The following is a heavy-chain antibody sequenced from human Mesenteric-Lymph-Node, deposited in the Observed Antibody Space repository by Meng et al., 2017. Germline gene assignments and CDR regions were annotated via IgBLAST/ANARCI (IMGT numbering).Heavy chain of an antibody. CDR1: GFTFSSYS. CDR2: ISSSSSYI. V-gene: IGHV3-21*01. J-gene: IGHJ4*02. CDR3: ARDEGDGDYGPSDY. D-gene: IGHD4-17*01. Sequence: GESLKISCAASGFTFSSYSMNWVRQAPGKGLEWVSSISSSSSYIYYADSVKGRFTISRDNAKNSLYLQMNSLRAEDTAVYYCARDEGDGDYGPSDYWGQGTLVTVSS.